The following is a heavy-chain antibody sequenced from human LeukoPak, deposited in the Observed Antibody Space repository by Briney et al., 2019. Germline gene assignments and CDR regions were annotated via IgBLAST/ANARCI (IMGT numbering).Heavy chain of an antibody. J-gene: IGHJ5*02. V-gene: IGHV4-31*03. CDR3: ARAADFWSGYYSVGWFDP. CDR1: GDSISSGGYY. D-gene: IGHD3-3*01. CDR2: MYYSGST. Sequence: SETLSLTCSVSGDSISSGGYYWSCVRQHPGKGLEWNGHMYYSGSTYYNLSLKSRVMISVDTSKNQFSLKLSSVTAADTAVYYCARAADFWSGYYSVGWFDPWGQGTLVTVSS.